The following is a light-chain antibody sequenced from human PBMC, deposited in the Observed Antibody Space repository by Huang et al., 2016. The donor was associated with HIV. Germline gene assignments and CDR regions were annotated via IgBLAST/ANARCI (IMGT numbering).Light chain of an antibody. CDR2: KVS. CDR1: QSLVYSDGSTN. V-gene: IGKV2-30*01. J-gene: IGKJ2*01. Sequence: DVVMTQSPLSLPVTLGQPASISCRSSQSLVYSDGSTNLNWFQKRPGQSPRRLIYKVSNRDSGVPDRFSGGGSGTDFTLKISRVEAEDVGIYYCMQGTHWPKTFGQGTKLEIK. CDR3: MQGTHWPKT.